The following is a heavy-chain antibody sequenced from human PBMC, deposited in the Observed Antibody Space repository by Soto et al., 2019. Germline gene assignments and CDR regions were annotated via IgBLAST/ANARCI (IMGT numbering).Heavy chain of an antibody. CDR3: ARVIVPTTVTTSNWFDP. CDR2: INPSGGNT. V-gene: IGHV1-46*01. Sequence: QVQLVQSGADVEKPGASVKVSCKASGYTFTTHYMHWVRQAPGQGLEWMGIINPSGGNTNYAQKFQGRVTMTSDTSTSTVYMELSSLTTDDTAVYYCARVIVPTTVTTSNWFDPWGQGTLVTVSS. J-gene: IGHJ5*02. CDR1: GYTFTTHY. D-gene: IGHD4-17*01.